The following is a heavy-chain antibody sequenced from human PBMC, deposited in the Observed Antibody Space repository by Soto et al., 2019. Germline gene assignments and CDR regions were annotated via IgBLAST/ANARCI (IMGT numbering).Heavy chain of an antibody. CDR3: ATWAFGDGYNLAY. CDR2: ISSSGSTM. V-gene: IGHV3-11*01. J-gene: IGHJ4*02. D-gene: IGHD3-16*01. Sequence: GGSLRLSCAASGFTFSDYYMSWIRQAPGKGLEWVSYISSSGSTMYYADSVKGRFTVSRDNAKNSLYLQMNSLRAEDTAVYYCATWAFGDGYNLAYWGQGTLVTVSS. CDR1: GFTFSDYY.